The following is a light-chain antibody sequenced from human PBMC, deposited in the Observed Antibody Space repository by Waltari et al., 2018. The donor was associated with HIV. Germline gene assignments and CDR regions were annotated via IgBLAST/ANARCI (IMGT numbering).Light chain of an antibody. CDR2: DVF. V-gene: IGLV2-23*02. CDR3: CSYAGSRTWV. J-gene: IGLJ3*02. CDR1: SSDVGGYNF. Sequence: QSALTQPASVSGSPGQSLTVSCPGPSSDVGGYNFVSWYQQHPGKAPKLIIFDVFTRPAGVSERFSGSRSGNTASLTGSRLQAEDEADYYCCSYAGSRTWVFGGGTALTVL.